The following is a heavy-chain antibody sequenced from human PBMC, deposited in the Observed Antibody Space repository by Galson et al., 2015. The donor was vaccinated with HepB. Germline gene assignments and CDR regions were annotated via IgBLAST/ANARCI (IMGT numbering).Heavy chain of an antibody. CDR2: ISSSSSYI. Sequence: SLRLSCAASGFTFSSYSMNWVRQAPGKGLEWVSSISSSSSYIYYADSVKGRFTISRDNAKNSLYLQMNSLRAEDTAVYYCASVESTYYYDSSGLLDYWGQGTLVTVSS. V-gene: IGHV3-21*01. J-gene: IGHJ4*02. D-gene: IGHD3-22*01. CDR3: ASVESTYYYDSSGLLDY. CDR1: GFTFSSYS.